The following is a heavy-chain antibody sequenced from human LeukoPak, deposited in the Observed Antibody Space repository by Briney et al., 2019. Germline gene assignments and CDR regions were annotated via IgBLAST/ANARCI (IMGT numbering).Heavy chain of an antibody. D-gene: IGHD6-19*01. CDR3: ATVPGYSSGWNFDY. CDR2: FDPEDGGT. V-gene: IGHV1-24*01. CDR1: GYTLTELS. Sequence: ASVKVSCKVSGYTLTELSMHWARQAPGKGLEWMGGFDPEDGGTIYAQKFQGRVTMTEDTSTDTAYMELSSLRSEDTAVYYCATVPGYSSGWNFDYWGQGTLVTVSS. J-gene: IGHJ4*02.